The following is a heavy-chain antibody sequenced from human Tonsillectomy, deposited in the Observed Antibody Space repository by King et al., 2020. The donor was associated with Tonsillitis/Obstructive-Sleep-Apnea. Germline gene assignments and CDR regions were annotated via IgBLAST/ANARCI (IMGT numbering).Heavy chain of an antibody. Sequence: VQLVESGGGLLQPGESPRLSCAAFGFTFTRHAMSWVRQAPGKGLEWVSAITGSGGSTYYADSVKGRFTISRDKSKNTLYLQMNSLRAEDTAVYYCAKDPYNDFWSGNNWFDPWGQGTLVTVSS. D-gene: IGHD3-3*01. V-gene: IGHV3-23*04. CDR3: AKDPYNDFWSGNNWFDP. J-gene: IGHJ5*02. CDR2: ITGSGGST. CDR1: GFTFTRHA.